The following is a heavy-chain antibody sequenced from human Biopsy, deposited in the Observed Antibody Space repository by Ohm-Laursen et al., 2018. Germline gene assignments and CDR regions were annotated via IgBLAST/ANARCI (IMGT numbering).Heavy chain of an antibody. V-gene: IGHV4-61*01. CDR1: GDSVSSGSFY. D-gene: IGHD6-19*01. CDR2: IYDRGSTA. CDR3: ARGMRSSGWPYFDS. J-gene: IGHJ4*02. Sequence: SDTLSLTCTVSGDSVSSGSFYWTWIRQPPGQGLEYIGYIYDRGSTANYNPSHESRVTMSVHMPKNQFSLKLSSVPAADTAIYYCARGMRSSGWPYFDSWGQGTLVTVSS.